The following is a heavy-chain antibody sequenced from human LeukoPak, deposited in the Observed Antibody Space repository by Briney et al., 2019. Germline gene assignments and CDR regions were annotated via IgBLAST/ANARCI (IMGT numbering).Heavy chain of an antibody. D-gene: IGHD3-3*01. CDR1: GFTFSSYW. CDR2: IKQDGSEK. V-gene: IGHV3-7*03. Sequence: GGSLRLSCAASGFTFSSYWMSWVRQAPGKGLEWVANIKQDGSEKYYVDSVKGRFTISRDNAKNSLYLQMNSLRAEDTAVYYCATSYDAKTAPYDLWGQGTLVTVSS. J-gene: IGHJ5*02. CDR3: ATSYDAKTAPYDL.